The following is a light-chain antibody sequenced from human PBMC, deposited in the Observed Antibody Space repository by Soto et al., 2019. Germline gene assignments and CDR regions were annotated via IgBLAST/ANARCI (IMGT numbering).Light chain of an antibody. CDR3: QTWGTGIWV. CDR2: LNSDGSL. CDR1: SGHSRYA. J-gene: IGLJ3*02. Sequence: QLVLTQSPSASTTLGASVKLTCTVSSGHSRYAIAWHQQQPEKGPRYLMKLNSDGSLSKGDGIPDRFSGSSSGAERYLTISSLQSEDEADYYCQTWGTGIWVFGGGTKVTVL. V-gene: IGLV4-69*02.